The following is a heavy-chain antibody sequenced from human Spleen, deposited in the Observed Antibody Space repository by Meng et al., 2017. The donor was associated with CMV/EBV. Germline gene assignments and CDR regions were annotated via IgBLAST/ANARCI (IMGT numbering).Heavy chain of an antibody. CDR2: ITYDSRYI. D-gene: IGHD3-3*01. Sequence: GESLKISCAASGLSFSDLTMNWVRQAPGEGLEWVSSITYDSRYIYYADSLEGRFTISRDNAKNSLYLQMNSLRAEDTAVYYCARGRDYDFWSGYRHPYYYYYGMDVWGQGTTVTVSS. CDR3: ARGRDYDFWSGYRHPYYYYYGMDV. J-gene: IGHJ6*02. CDR1: GLSFSDLT. V-gene: IGHV3-21*01.